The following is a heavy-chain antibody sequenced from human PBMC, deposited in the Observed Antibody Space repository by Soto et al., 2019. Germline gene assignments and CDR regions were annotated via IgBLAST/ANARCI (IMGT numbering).Heavy chain of an antibody. Sequence: PGGSLRLSCSASGFTVSSNYMNWVRQAPGKGLEWVSVIYSDDRTYYADSVKGRFTISRDNSKNTVYLQLNSLRAEDTAVYYCTRXRFLEWLVGVRFWAFDNWGQGTMVTVSS. CDR1: GFTVSSNY. D-gene: IGHD3-3*01. V-gene: IGHV3-53*01. CDR3: TRXRFLEWLVGVRFWAFDN. J-gene: IGHJ3*02. CDR2: IYSDDRT.